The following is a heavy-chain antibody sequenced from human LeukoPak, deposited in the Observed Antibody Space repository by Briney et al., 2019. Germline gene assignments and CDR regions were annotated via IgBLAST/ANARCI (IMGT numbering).Heavy chain of an antibody. J-gene: IGHJ4*02. CDR1: GFTFSNYA. D-gene: IGHD2-21*02. Sequence: GGSLRLSCVASGFTFSNYAVTWVRQAPGKGLELVSTITNRGGSTYYADSLKGRFTISRDNSKNTLYLQMNGLRAEDTAVYYCAKEGAFCGGDCYGVFDSWGQGTLVTVSS. V-gene: IGHV3-23*01. CDR3: AKEGAFCGGDCYGVFDS. CDR2: ITNRGGST.